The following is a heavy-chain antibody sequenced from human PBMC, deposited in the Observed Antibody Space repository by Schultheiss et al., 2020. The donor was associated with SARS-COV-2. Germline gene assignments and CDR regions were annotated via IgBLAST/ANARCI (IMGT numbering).Heavy chain of an antibody. J-gene: IGHJ5*02. D-gene: IGHD2-2*01. CDR3: ARGRGVVPAARFNWFDP. V-gene: IGHV1-18*04. CDR1: GYTFTSYY. Sequence: ASVKVSCKASGYTFTSYYMHWVRQAPEQGLEWMGWISAYNGNTNYAQKLQGRVTMTTDTSTSTAYMELSSLRSEDTAVYYCARGRGVVPAARFNWFDPWGQGTLVTVSS. CDR2: ISAYNGNT.